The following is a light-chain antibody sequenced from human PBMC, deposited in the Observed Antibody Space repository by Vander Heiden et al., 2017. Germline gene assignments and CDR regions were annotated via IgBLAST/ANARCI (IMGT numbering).Light chain of an antibody. CDR3: QQSYNNPRT. V-gene: IGKV1-39*01. Sequence: DIQMTQSPSSLSASVGDRVSITCRASQSVSIYLNWYQQKPGTAPKLLIYAASRLESGVPSRFSGTGYGTDFTLTINGLQSGDFATYYCQQSYNNPRTFGQGTKVEI. CDR2: AAS. CDR1: QSVSIY. J-gene: IGKJ1*01.